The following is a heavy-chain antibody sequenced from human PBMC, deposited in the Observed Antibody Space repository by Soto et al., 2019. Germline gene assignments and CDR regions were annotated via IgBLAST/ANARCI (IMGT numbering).Heavy chain of an antibody. CDR2: ISSSGDTI. J-gene: IGHJ5*02. V-gene: IGHV3-48*03. Sequence: GGSLRLSCVGSGFIFNAFEMNWVRQAPGKGLEWISYISSSGDTISYADSVKGRFTVSRDNARNSLYLQVNSLRDEDTAIYYCARQGTPYHWYDPWGQGTLVTVSS. CDR3: ARQGTPYHWYDP. CDR1: GFIFNAFE.